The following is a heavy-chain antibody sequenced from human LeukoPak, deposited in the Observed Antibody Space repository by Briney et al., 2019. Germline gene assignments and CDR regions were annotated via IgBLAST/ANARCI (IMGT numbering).Heavy chain of an antibody. Sequence: PSETLSLTCTVSGGSISSYYWSCIRQPPGKGLECIGYIYYSGATNYNPSLKRRVTISVDTSSNQFSLRLRSVTAADTAVYYCARLFGVRGSGYMDVWGQGTTVTVSS. CDR2: IYYSGAT. V-gene: IGHV4-59*01. J-gene: IGHJ6*02. CDR1: GGSISSYY. CDR3: ARLFGVRGSGYMDV. D-gene: IGHD3-10*01.